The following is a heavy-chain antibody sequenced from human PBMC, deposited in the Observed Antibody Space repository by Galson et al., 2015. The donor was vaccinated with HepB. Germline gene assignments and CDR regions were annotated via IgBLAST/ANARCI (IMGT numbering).Heavy chain of an antibody. D-gene: IGHD2-2*01. CDR2: IDPSNSYT. CDR3: ARWQGVPPATGWFDP. Sequence: QSGAEVKEPGESLRISCKGSGYNFNNYWITWVRQMPGKGLEWMGRIDPSNSYTSYSPSFQGHVTISADKSISTAYLQWSSLKASDTAMYYCARWQGVPPATGWFDPWGQGTLVTVSS. CDR1: GYNFNNYW. J-gene: IGHJ5*02. V-gene: IGHV5-10-1*01.